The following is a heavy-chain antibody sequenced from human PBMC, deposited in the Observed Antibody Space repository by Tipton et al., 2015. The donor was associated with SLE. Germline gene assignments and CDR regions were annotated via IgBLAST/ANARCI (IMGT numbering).Heavy chain of an antibody. CDR2: IYYSGST. Sequence: TLSLTFTVSGGSISSSSYYWGWIRQPPGKGLEWIGSIYYSGSTYYNPSLKSRVTISVDTSKNQFSLKLSSVTAADTAVYYCAQAHLWGSYRYASDIWGQGTMVTVSS. CDR3: AQAHLWGSYRYASDI. V-gene: IGHV4-39*07. CDR1: GGSISSSSYY. D-gene: IGHD3-16*02. J-gene: IGHJ3*02.